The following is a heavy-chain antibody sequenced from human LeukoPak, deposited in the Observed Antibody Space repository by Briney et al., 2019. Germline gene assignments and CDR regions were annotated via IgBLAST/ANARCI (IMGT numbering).Heavy chain of an antibody. CDR2: IYSGGST. J-gene: IGHJ4*02. CDR1: GFTVSSND. CDR3: ARGRPNYYFDY. V-gene: IGHV3-66*01. Sequence: PGGSLRLSCAASGFTVSSNDMSWVRQAPGKGLEWVSVIYSGGSTYYADSVKGRFTISRDNSKNTLYLQINSLRAEDTAVYYCARGRPNYYFDYWGQGTLVTVSS.